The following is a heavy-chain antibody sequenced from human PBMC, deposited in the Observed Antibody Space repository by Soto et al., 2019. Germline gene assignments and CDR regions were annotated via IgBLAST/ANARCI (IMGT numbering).Heavy chain of an antibody. J-gene: IGHJ6*02. Sequence: TSETLSLTCTVSGGSISSGGYYWSWIRQHPGKGLEWIGYIYYSGSTYYNPSLKSRVTISVDTSKNQFSLKLSSVTAADTAVYYCARERTLYGMDVWGQGTTVTVS. CDR1: GGSISSGGYY. V-gene: IGHV4-31*03. CDR2: IYYSGST. CDR3: ARERTLYGMDV.